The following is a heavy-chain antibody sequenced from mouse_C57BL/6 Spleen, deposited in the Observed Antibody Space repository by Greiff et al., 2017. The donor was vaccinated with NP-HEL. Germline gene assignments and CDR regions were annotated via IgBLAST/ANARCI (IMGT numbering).Heavy chain of an antibody. CDR3: AGSRGYGYDGTLFAD. V-gene: IGHV1-69*01. D-gene: IGHD2-2*01. CDR1: GYTFTSYW. Sequence: VQLQQSGAELVMPGASVKLSCKASGYTFTSYWMHWVKQRPGQGLEWIGEIDPSDSYTNYNQKFKGKSTLTVDKSSSTAYMQLSSLTSEDSAVFCCAGSRGYGYDGTLFADWGKGTLVTVSA. CDR2: IDPSDSYT. J-gene: IGHJ3*01.